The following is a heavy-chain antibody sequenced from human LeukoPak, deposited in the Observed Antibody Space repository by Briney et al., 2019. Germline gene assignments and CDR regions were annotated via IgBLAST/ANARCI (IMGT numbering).Heavy chain of an antibody. Sequence: SQTLSLTCAISGDSVSSNSAAWNWIRQSPSRGLEWRGRTYYRSKWYNDYAVSVKSRITINPDTSKNQFSLQLNSVTPEDTAVYYCATTIAQQLVPGWFDPWGQGTLVTVSS. D-gene: IGHD6-13*01. V-gene: IGHV6-1*01. CDR1: GDSVSSNSAA. CDR2: TYYRSKWYN. CDR3: ATTIAQQLVPGWFDP. J-gene: IGHJ5*02.